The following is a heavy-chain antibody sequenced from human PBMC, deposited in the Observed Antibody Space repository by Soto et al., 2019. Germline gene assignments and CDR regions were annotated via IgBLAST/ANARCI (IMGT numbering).Heavy chain of an antibody. CDR3: VRASGPFDL. Sequence: QMQLVESGGGVVQPGRSLRLSCAAFGFPLSTYGIHWVRQAPGKGLEWVAVIWYDGSNKYYGDSVKGRFTISRDNSKNTLYLQMNSLRAEDTAVYYCVRASGPFDLWGRGTLVTVSS. V-gene: IGHV3-33*01. CDR1: GFPLSTYG. CDR2: IWYDGSNK. J-gene: IGHJ2*01.